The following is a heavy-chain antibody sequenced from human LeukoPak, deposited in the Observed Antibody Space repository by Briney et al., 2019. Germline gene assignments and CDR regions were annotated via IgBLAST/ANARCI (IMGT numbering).Heavy chain of an antibody. Sequence: PGGSLRLSCAASGFTFSSYWMHWVRHAPGKGLVWVSRINSDGSSTSYADSVKGRFTISRDNAKNTLYLQMNSLRAEDTAVYYCARDARQRYYFDYWGQGTLVTVSS. D-gene: IGHD6-25*01. CDR3: ARDARQRYYFDY. CDR1: GFTFSSYW. CDR2: INSDGSST. V-gene: IGHV3-74*01. J-gene: IGHJ4*02.